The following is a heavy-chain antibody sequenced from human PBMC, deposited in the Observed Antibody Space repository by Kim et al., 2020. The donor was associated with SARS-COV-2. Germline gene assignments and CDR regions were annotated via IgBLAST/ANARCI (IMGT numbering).Heavy chain of an antibody. V-gene: IGHV1-8*01. J-gene: IGHJ5*02. CDR1: GYTFTSYD. D-gene: IGHD3-10*01. Sequence: ASVKVSCKASGYTFTSYDINWVRQATGQALEWMGWMNPNSGNTGYVQKFQGRVTMTRNTTISTAYMALSSLRSEDTAVYYCARDGGMVRGVGGDDPWGQGTLVTVSS. CDR3: ARDGGMVRGVGGDDP. CDR2: MNPNSGNT.